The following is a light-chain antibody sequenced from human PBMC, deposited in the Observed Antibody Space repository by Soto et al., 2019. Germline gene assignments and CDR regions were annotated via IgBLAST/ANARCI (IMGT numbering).Light chain of an antibody. CDR1: QRVSSSS. CDR2: GAS. Sequence: ELLLTQSPGTLSLSPGARATLSCRPIQRVSSSSLAWYQQKPGQAPTLLIFGASSRATGIPARFSGSGSGTDFTLTISGLQPEDFAVYYCQQYGTSPGTFGQGTKMDI. CDR3: QQYGTSPGT. J-gene: IGKJ1*01. V-gene: IGKV3-20*01.